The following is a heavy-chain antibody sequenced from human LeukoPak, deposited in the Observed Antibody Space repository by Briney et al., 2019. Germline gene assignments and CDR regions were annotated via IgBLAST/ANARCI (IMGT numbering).Heavy chain of an antibody. Sequence: GGSLRLSCAASGFTFSSSAMSWVRQAPGKGLEWVSSISGSGGSTYYADSVKGRFTISRDNSKNTLYLQMNSLRAEDTAVYYCANSLGELLLWRFDYWGQGILVTVSS. D-gene: IGHD3-10*01. CDR3: ANSLGELLLWRFDY. CDR1: GFTFSSSA. V-gene: IGHV3-23*01. CDR2: ISGSGGST. J-gene: IGHJ4*02.